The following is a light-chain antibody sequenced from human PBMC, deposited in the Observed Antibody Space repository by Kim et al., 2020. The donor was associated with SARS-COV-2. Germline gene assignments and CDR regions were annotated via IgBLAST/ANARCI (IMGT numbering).Light chain of an antibody. CDR2: GAS. J-gene: IGKJ1*01. V-gene: IGKV3-20*01. CDR3: QQYGSSRT. Sequence: LSPGERATRACRASQSVSSSYLAWYQQKPGQAPRLLIYGASSRATGIPDRFSGSGSGTDFTLTISRLEPEDVAVYYCQQYGSSRTFGQGTKVDIK. CDR1: QSVSSSY.